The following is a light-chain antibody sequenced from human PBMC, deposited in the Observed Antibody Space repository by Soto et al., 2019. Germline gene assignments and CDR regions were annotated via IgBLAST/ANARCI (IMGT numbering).Light chain of an antibody. CDR2: DVT. CDR1: SSDVGGYNY. V-gene: IGLV2-14*01. CDR3: SSYTSSSTHYV. J-gene: IGLJ1*01. Sequence: QSVLTQPASVSGSPGQSITISCTGTSSDVGGYNYVSWYQQHPVKAPKLMIYDVTNRPSGVSDRFSGSKSGNTASLTISGLQAEDEADYCCSSYTSSSTHYVFGTGTKVTVL.